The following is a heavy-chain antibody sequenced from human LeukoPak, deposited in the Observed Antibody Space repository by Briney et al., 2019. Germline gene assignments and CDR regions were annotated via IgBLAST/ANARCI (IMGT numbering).Heavy chain of an antibody. CDR3: VAGTELVY. CDR1: GFTFSTYW. J-gene: IGHJ4*02. V-gene: IGHV3-74*01. Sequence: GGSLRLSCAASGFTFSTYWMHWVRQAPGKGLVWVSRINGNGGGTTYADSVKGRFTISRDNAKNSLYLQMNSLRDEATAVYYCVAGTELVYWGQGTLVTVSP. CDR2: INGNGGGT. D-gene: IGHD6-19*01.